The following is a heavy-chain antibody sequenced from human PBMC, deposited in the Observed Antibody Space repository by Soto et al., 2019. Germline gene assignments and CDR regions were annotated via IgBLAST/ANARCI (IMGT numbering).Heavy chain of an antibody. J-gene: IGHJ4*02. D-gene: IGHD3-22*01. CDR1: GGTFSRYA. CDR3: ARDGTLYDSSGYYYLY. Sequence: QVQLVQSGAEVKKPGSSVKVSCKASGGTFSRYAINWVRQAPGQGLEWMGGIIPMFGTANYAQKFQGRVTITADESTNTGYMELRILISEDTAVYYCARDGTLYDSSGYYYLYWGQGTLVTVSS. V-gene: IGHV1-69*01. CDR2: IIPMFGTA.